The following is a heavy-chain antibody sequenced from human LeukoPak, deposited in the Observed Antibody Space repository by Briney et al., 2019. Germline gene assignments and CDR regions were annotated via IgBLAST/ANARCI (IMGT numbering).Heavy chain of an antibody. CDR3: ARTLYYYDSSGYYYGDAFDI. Sequence: SETLSLTCTVSGGSISSGSYYWSWIRQPPGKRLQWIGRIYTSGSTNYNPPLKSRVTISVDTSKNQFSLKLSSVTAADTAVYYCARTLYYYDSSGYYYGDAFDIWGQGTMVTVSS. CDR2: IYTSGST. J-gene: IGHJ3*02. CDR1: GGSISSGSYY. V-gene: IGHV4-61*02. D-gene: IGHD3-22*01.